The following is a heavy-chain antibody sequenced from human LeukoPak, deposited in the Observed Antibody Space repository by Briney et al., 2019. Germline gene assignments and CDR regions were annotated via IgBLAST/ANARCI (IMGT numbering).Heavy chain of an antibody. D-gene: IGHD3-10*01. V-gene: IGHV3-30*02. Sequence: GGSLRLSCVGSGFTFSSYGMHWVRQAAGKGLEWVAFIRYDGSNEYYADSVKGRFTVSRDNSKNTLFLQMNSLRVEEMAVYYCAKEVHPYDSGTYYFDYWGRGTLVTVSS. CDR1: GFTFSSYG. CDR3: AKEVHPYDSGTYYFDY. J-gene: IGHJ4*02. CDR2: IRYDGSNE.